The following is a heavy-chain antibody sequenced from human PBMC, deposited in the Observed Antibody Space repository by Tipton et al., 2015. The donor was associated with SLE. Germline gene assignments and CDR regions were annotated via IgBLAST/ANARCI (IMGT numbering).Heavy chain of an antibody. Sequence: SLRLSCAASGFTFSTYAMTWVRQAPGKGLEWVSIISGNGGVTYYADSVKGRFSISRDNFKNTVFLQMSLLRVDDTAVYFCAKNMGGGTGAFDYWGQGSLVTVSS. D-gene: IGHD3-10*01. CDR2: ISGNGGVT. V-gene: IGHV3-23*01. CDR3: AKNMGGGTGAFDY. J-gene: IGHJ4*02. CDR1: GFTFSTYA.